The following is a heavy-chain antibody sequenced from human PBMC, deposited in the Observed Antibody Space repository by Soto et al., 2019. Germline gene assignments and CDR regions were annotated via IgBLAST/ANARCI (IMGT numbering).Heavy chain of an antibody. J-gene: IGHJ4*02. CDR2: IYPGDSDT. D-gene: IGHD3-22*01. CDR3: ARQRLWGTSGYYYFEN. V-gene: IGHV5-51*01. CDR1: GHIFSNYW. Sequence: GESLKISCKGSGHIFSNYWIGWVRQMPGKGLEWMGIIYPGDSDTRYSPSFQGQVTITVVKSINTAYLQWSRLKASDTAIYYCARQRLWGTSGYYYFENWGQGTLVTVSS.